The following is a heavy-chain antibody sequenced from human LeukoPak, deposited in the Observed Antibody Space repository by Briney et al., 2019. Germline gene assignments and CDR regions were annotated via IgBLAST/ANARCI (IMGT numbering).Heavy chain of an antibody. CDR2: IYYSGST. J-gene: IGHJ4*02. CDR3: ARPRNGSSGWIG. V-gene: IGHV4-39*01. Sequence: SETLSLTCTVSGGSISSYYWGWIRQPPGKGLEWIGSIYYSGSTYYNPSLKSRVTISVDTSKNQFSLKLSSVTAADTAVYYCARPRNGSSGWIGWGQGTLVTVSS. CDR1: GGSISSYY. D-gene: IGHD6-19*01.